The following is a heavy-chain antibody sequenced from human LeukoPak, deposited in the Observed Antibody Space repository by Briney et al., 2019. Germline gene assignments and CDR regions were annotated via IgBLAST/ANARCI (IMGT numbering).Heavy chain of an antibody. CDR1: GFTFSDYY. Sequence: GGSLRLSCAASGFTFSDYYMSWIRQAPGKGLEWVSYISSSGSTIYYADSVKGRFTISRDNAKNSLYLQMNSLRAEDTAVYYCARGTKDLVGITWYYYMDVWGKGTTVTVSS. CDR3: ARGTKDLVGITWYYYMDV. CDR2: ISSSGSTI. D-gene: IGHD2-2*01. J-gene: IGHJ6*03. V-gene: IGHV3-11*04.